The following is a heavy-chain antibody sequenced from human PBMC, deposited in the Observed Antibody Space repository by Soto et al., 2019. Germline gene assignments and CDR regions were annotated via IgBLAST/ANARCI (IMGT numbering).Heavy chain of an antibody. Sequence: QVQLQESGPGLVKPSQTLSLTCTVSGGSISSGGYYWSWIRQHPGKGLEWIGYIYYSGSTYYNPSLKSRVTIAVDTSKNQFALKLSSVTAADTAVYYCAAGFGELARYYMDVWGKGTTVTVSS. CDR1: GGSISSGGYY. D-gene: IGHD3-10*01. CDR2: IYYSGST. V-gene: IGHV4-31*03. CDR3: AAGFGELARYYMDV. J-gene: IGHJ6*03.